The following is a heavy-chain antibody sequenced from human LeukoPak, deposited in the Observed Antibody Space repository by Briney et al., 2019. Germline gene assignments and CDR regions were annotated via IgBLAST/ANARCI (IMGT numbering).Heavy chain of an antibody. V-gene: IGHV4-39*07. J-gene: IGHJ6*04. CDR2: IYYSGST. CDR1: GGSISSSSYY. Sequence: SETLSLTCTVSGGSISSSSYYWGWIRQPPGKGLEWIGSIYYSGSTYYNPSLRSRVTMSVDTSKNQFSLKLTSVTAADTAVYYCARDSVCSGGSCHEVDVWGKGTTVTASS. CDR3: ARDSVCSGGSCHEVDV. D-gene: IGHD2-15*01.